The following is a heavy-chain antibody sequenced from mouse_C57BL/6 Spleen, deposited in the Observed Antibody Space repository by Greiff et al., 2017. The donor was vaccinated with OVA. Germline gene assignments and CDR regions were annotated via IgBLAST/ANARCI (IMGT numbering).Heavy chain of an antibody. CDR2: INPSNGGT. Sequence: QVQLQQPGTELVKPGASVKLSCKASGYTFTSYWMHWVKQRPGQGLEWIGNINPSNGGTNYNEKFKSKATLTVDKSSSTAYMQLSSLTSEDSAVDYCARDDGYYLYYFDYWGQGTTLTVSA. D-gene: IGHD2-3*01. CDR1: GYTFTSYW. V-gene: IGHV1-53*01. CDR3: ARDDGYYLYYFDY. J-gene: IGHJ2*01.